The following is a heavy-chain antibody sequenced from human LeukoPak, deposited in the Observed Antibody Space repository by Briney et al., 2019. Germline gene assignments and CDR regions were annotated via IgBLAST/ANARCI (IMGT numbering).Heavy chain of an antibody. D-gene: IGHD1-26*01. CDR2: IYSSGNT. CDR1: GGSISSGNYY. J-gene: IGHJ3*02. CDR3: ARRRGSYNAFDI. V-gene: IGHV4-61*02. Sequence: PSETLSLTCTVSGGSISSGNYYWSWNRQPAGKGLEWIGRIYSSGNTHYNPSLESRVTISVDTSKNQFSLKLSSVTAADTAVYYCARRRGSYNAFDIWGQGTMVTVSS.